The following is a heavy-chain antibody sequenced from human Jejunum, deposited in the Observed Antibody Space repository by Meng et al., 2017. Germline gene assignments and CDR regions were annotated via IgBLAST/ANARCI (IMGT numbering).Heavy chain of an antibody. J-gene: IGHJ4*02. Sequence: GGSLRLSCAASGFTFGDYGMSWVRQAPGKGLEWVAVIWHDGSDKYYADSVKGRFTISRDNSKNTLYLQMDSLRAEDTAIYHCARDPRTAVAGHWYYFDSWGQGTLVTVSS. D-gene: IGHD6-19*01. CDR1: GFTFGDYG. CDR3: ARDPRTAVAGHWYYFDS. V-gene: IGHV3-33*08. CDR2: IWHDGSDK.